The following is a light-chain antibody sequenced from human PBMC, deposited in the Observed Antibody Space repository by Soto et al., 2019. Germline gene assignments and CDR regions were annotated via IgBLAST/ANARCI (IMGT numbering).Light chain of an antibody. J-gene: IGKJ1*01. Sequence: EIVLTQSPGTLSLSHGERATLXXRASQSVSSNFVAWYQEKPGQAPRXLIYGASSRATGIPDRFSGSGSGTDFTLTISRLEPEDFAVYYCQQYGSSQTFGQGTKVDIK. CDR2: GAS. CDR3: QQYGSSQT. V-gene: IGKV3-20*01. CDR1: QSVSSNF.